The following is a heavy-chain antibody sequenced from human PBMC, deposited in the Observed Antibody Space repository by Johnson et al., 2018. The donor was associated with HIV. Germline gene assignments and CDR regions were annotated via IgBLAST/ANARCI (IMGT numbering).Heavy chain of an antibody. CDR3: ATPPNHYYDSSGYAFDI. CDR2: ISSSGSTI. CDR1: GFTFSDSY. D-gene: IGHD3-22*01. V-gene: IGHV3-11*04. J-gene: IGHJ3*02. Sequence: QVQLVESGGGLVKPGGSLRLSCAASGFTFSDSYMSWIRQAPGKGLEWVAYISSSGSTIYYADSVKGRFTISRDNAKNSLYLQMNSLRAEDTAVYYCATPPNHYYDSSGYAFDIWGQGTMVTVSS.